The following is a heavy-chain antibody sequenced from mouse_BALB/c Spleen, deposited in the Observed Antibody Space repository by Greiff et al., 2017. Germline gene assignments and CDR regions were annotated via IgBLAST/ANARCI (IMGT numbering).Heavy chain of an antibody. CDR3: ARERTGYDGFFDY. D-gene: IGHD2-2*01. CDR1: GFTFSDYY. CDR2: ISDGGSYT. V-gene: IGHV5-4*02. Sequence: EVQLVESGGGLVKPGGSLKLSCAASGFTFSDYYMYWVRQTPEKRLEWVATISDGGSYTYYPDSVKGRFTISRDNAKNNLYLQMSSLKSEDTAMYYCARERTGYDGFFDYWGQGTTLTVSS. J-gene: IGHJ2*01.